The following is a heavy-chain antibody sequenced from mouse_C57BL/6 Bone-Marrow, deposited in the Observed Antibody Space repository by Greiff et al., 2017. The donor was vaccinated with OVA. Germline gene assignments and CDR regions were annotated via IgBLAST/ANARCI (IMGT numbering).Heavy chain of an antibody. CDR1: GYTFTDYY. D-gene: IGHD1-1*01. CDR3: ARGTTVVAYD. V-gene: IGHV1-19*01. J-gene: IGHJ2*01. CDR2: INPYNGGT. Sequence: SGPVLVKPGASVKMSCKASGYTFTDYYMNWVKQSHGKSLEWIGVINPYNGGTSYNQKFKGKATLTVDKSSSTAYMELNSLTSEDSAVYYCARGTTVVAYDWGQGTTLTVSS.